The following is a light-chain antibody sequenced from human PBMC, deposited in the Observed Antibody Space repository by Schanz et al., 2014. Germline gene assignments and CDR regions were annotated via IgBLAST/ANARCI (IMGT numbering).Light chain of an antibody. J-gene: IGLJ2*01. CDR2: DVS. Sequence: QSVLTQPASVSGSPGQSITISCTGTSSDVGGYDFVSWYQQHPGKAPKLMIYDVSARPSGVSNRFSGSKSGNTASLTVSGLQAEDEADYYCSSYAGNNNLRVLFGGGTKLTVL. CDR1: SSDVGGYDF. CDR3: SSYAGNNNLRVL. V-gene: IGLV2-14*01.